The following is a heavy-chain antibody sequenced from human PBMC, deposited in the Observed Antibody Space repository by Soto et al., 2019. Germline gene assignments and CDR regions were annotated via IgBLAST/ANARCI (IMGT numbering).Heavy chain of an antibody. CDR1: GYTFSSYG. J-gene: IGHJ6*02. Sequence: GASVKVSCKASGYTFSSYGISWVRQAPGQGLEWMGWISVYNGNTNYAQKLQGRVTMTSDTSTSTAYMELRSLRSDDTAVYYCARTVMAGDYFYYGMDVWGQGTTVTVSS. D-gene: IGHD4-4*01. V-gene: IGHV1-18*04. CDR2: ISVYNGNT. CDR3: ARTVMAGDYFYYGMDV.